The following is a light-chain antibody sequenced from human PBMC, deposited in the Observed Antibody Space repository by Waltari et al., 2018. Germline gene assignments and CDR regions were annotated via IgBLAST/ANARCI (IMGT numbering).Light chain of an antibody. CDR2: EVS. CDR3: SSYTTSSAPGV. CDR1: DSDVVAYAF. J-gene: IGLJ1*01. Sequence: QSALTQPASVSGSPGQSITISCPGTDSDVVAYAFVSWYQQHPGKAPHLIIYEVSNRPSGISNRFSASKSGNTASLTISGLQAEDEADYYCSSYTTSSAPGVFGTGTRVTVL. V-gene: IGLV2-14*01.